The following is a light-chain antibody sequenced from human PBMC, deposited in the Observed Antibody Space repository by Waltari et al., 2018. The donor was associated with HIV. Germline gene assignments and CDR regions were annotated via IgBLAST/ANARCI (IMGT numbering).Light chain of an antibody. V-gene: IGLV2-23*02. J-gene: IGLJ2*01. CDR2: EVS. CDR1: SSDVGSYNL. CDR3: CSYAGTTTFVV. Sequence: QSALTQPASLSGSPGQSITIPCTGTSSDVGSYNLVSWYQRHPGKAPKLMIYEVSKRPSGVSNRFSGSKSGNTASLTISGLQAEDEADYYCCSYAGTTTFVVFGGGTKLTVL.